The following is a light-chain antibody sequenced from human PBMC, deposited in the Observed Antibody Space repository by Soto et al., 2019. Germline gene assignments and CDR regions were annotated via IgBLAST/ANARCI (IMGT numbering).Light chain of an antibody. CDR3: QQYGSSPRT. CDR1: QSVSSNF. J-gene: IGKJ1*01. V-gene: IGKV3-20*01. Sequence: EIGLTQSPGTLSLSPGERATLSCRSSQSVSSNFLAWYQQKPGQAPRLLISGASNRATGIPDRFSGSGSGTDFTLTISRLEPEDFAVYYCQQYGSSPRTFGQGTKVDIK. CDR2: GAS.